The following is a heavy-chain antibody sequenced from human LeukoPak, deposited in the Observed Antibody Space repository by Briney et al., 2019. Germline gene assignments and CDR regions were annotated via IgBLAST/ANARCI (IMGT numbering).Heavy chain of an antibody. J-gene: IGHJ4*02. Sequence: PSETLSLTCTVSGGSISSSSYYWGWIRQPPGKGLEWIGSIYHSGSTYYNPSLKSRVTISVDTSKNQFSLKLSSVTAADTAVYYCARAMYSSSSGDYWGQGTLVTVSS. D-gene: IGHD6-13*01. CDR2: IYHSGST. V-gene: IGHV4-39*07. CDR3: ARAMYSSSSGDY. CDR1: GGSISSSSYY.